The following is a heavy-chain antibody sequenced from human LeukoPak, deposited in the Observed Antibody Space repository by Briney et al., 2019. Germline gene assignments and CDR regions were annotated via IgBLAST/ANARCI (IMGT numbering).Heavy chain of an antibody. CDR1: GFDFTNYG. CDR2: ISGSGAST. V-gene: IGHV3-23*01. J-gene: IGHJ4*02. D-gene: IGHD3-9*01. Sequence: GGSLRFSCTASGFDFTNYGMSWVRPAPGKGLEWVSSISGSGASTNYADSVKGRFTISRDNSKNTLYLQMNSLRAEDTAVYYCAKTLDDILTGYYYYFDYWGQGTLVTVSS. CDR3: AKTLDDILTGYYYYFDY.